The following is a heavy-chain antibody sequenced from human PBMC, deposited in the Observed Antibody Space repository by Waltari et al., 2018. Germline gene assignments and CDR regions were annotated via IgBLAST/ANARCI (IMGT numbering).Heavy chain of an antibody. CDR2: IWYDGIYQ. CDR3: VRERGPFDGFDV. CDR1: GFTFSTYG. Sequence: QVQLVESGGGVVQPGMSLRLSCGASGFTFSTYGMHWVRQAPGKGLEWVAVIWYDGIYQYYADSVNGRFTFSRDNSRNTLSLQMNRLRVDDTAVYYCVRERGPFDGFDVWGQGTMVTVS. J-gene: IGHJ3*01. V-gene: IGHV3-33*01.